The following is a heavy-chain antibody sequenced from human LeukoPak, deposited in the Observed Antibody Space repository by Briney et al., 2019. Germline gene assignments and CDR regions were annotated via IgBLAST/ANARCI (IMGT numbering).Heavy chain of an antibody. CDR3: ARDTHCSSTSCYGGDAFDI. D-gene: IGHD2-2*01. CDR2: IYYSGST. CDR1: GGSISSSSYY. Sequence: SETLSLTCTVSGGSISSSSYYWGWIRQPPGKGLEWLGSIYYSGSTYYNPSLKSRVTISVDTSKNQFSLKLSSVTAADTAVYYCARDTHCSSTSCYGGDAFDIWGQGTMVTVSS. J-gene: IGHJ3*02. V-gene: IGHV4-39*02.